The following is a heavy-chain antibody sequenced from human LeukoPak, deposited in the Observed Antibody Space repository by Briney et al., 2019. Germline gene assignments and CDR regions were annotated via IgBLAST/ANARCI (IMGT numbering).Heavy chain of an antibody. CDR3: ARGRTLNDDFWSGYSHKWFDP. Sequence: NASETLSLTCAVHGGSFSGYYWSWIRQPPGKGLEWIGEINHSGSTNYNPSLKSRVTISVDTSKNQFSLKLSSVTDADTAVYYCARGRTLNDDFWSGYSHKWFDPWGQETLVTVSS. CDR2: INHSGST. J-gene: IGHJ5*02. D-gene: IGHD3-3*01. V-gene: IGHV4-34*01. CDR1: GGSFSGYY.